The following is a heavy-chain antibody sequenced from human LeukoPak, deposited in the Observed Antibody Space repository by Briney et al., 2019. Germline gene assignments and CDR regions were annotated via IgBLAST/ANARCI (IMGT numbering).Heavy chain of an antibody. J-gene: IGHJ1*01. CDR1: GFSLGTRGVR. Sequence: ESGPTLVKPPQTLTLTCTFSGFSLGTRGVRVGWIRQPPGKALEWLSLIYWDDDKRYSPSLKSKLTITKDTSKNQVVLTMTNMDPVDTATYYCAHSNSARYPLYFQNWGQGTLVTVSS. V-gene: IGHV2-5*02. CDR2: IYWDDDK. D-gene: IGHD1-26*01. CDR3: AHSNSARYPLYFQN.